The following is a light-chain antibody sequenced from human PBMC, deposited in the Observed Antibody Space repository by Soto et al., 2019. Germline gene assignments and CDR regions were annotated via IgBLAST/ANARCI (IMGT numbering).Light chain of an antibody. V-gene: IGKV3-20*01. J-gene: IGKJ2*01. CDR1: QSVISSY. CDR2: GTS. CDR3: QQYGNSVPFT. Sequence: EIVLTQSRGTLSLSPGETATLSCRSSQSVISSYVAWYQQKPGQPPRLLIFGTSIRATGIPDRISGSGSGTDFSLTISRLEPEDFAVYYCQQYGNSVPFTFGQGTKLEIK.